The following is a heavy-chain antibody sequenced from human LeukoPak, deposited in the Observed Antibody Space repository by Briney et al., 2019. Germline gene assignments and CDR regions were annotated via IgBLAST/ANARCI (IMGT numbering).Heavy chain of an antibody. D-gene: IGHD4-23*01. CDR2: IHGSDDTT. Sequence: PGGSLRLSCAASGFTFGDYAMTWVRQAPGKGLEWVSAIHGSDDTTHYADSVKGRFTISRDKSKNTLYLLMNSLRADDTAVYYCAKDLFRWSFDFWGQGTLVTVSS. J-gene: IGHJ4*02. V-gene: IGHV3-23*01. CDR1: GFTFGDYA. CDR3: AKDLFRWSFDF.